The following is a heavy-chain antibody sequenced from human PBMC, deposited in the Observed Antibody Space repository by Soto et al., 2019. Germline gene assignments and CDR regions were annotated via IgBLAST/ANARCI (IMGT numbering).Heavy chain of an antibody. CDR1: GFTFSNDG. V-gene: IGHV3-30*18. CDR3: AKAAMEGYFDY. J-gene: IGHJ4*02. D-gene: IGHD3-3*01. CDR2: ISYDGSYN. Sequence: QVQLVESGGGVVQPGRSLRLSCAASGFTFSNDGMHWVRQAPGKGLEWVALISYDGSYNYYADYVKGRFTISRDNSKNTLYLQMNSLRAEDTGTYYCAKAAMEGYFDYWGQGTLVTVSS.